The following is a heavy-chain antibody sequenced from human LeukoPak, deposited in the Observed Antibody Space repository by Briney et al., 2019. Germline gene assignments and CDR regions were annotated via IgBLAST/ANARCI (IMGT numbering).Heavy chain of an antibody. CDR2: IYTSGGT. D-gene: IGHD3-9*01. V-gene: IGHV4-4*07. Sequence: SETLSLTCTVSGGSISSYYWSWIRQPAGKGLEWIGRIYTSGGTNYNPSLKSRVTMSVDTSKNQFSLKLSSVTAADTAVYYCARGISYDILTGYYNYDAFDIWGQGTMVTVSS. CDR3: ARGISYDILTGYYNYDAFDI. CDR1: GGSISSYY. J-gene: IGHJ3*02.